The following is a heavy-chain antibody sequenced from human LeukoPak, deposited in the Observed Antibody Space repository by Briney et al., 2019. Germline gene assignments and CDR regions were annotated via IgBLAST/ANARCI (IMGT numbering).Heavy chain of an antibody. CDR3: ARGGGWSLLRFDY. CDR2: INHSGST. J-gene: IGHJ4*02. Sequence: PSETLSLTCAVYGGSFSGYYWSWIRQPPGKGLEWIGEINHSGSTNYNPSLKSRVTISVDTSKNQFSLKLSSVTAADTAVYYCARGGGWSLLRFDYWGQGTLVTVSS. D-gene: IGHD3-22*01. V-gene: IGHV4-34*01. CDR1: GGSFSGYY.